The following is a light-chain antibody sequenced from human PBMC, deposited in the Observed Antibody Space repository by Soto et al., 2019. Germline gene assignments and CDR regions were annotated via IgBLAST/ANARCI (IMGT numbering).Light chain of an antibody. CDR2: DVS. CDR3: SSYTSSSTLEV. CDR1: SSDVGGYNY. J-gene: IGLJ1*01. Sequence: QPARTQHASVSGPPGQPITISCTGTSSDVGGYNYVSWYQQHPGKAPKLMIYDVSNRPSGVSNRFSGSKSGNTASLTISGLQAEDEADYYCSSYTSSSTLEVFGTGTKVTFL. V-gene: IGLV2-14*01.